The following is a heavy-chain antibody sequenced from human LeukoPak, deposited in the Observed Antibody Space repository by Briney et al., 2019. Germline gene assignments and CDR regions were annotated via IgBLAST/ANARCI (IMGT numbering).Heavy chain of an antibody. D-gene: IGHD3-10*01. J-gene: IGHJ4*02. CDR1: GFTFSGYS. Sequence: PGGNLTLSSAASGFTFSGYSMNRDAQAPGLGREWVSSISSSSSYIYYADSVKGRFTISRDNAKNSLYLQMNSLRAEDTAVYYCARERTGRFDYWGQGTLVTVSS. CDR2: ISSSSSYI. V-gene: IGHV3-21*01. CDR3: ARERTGRFDY.